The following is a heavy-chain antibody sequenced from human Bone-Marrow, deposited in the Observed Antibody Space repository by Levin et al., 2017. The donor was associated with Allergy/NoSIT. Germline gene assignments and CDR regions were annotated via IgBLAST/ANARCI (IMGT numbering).Heavy chain of an antibody. CDR1: GGTFSSFA. D-gene: IGHD2-15*01. CDR2: IIPIFGGA. V-gene: IGHV1-69*13. J-gene: IGHJ4*02. Sequence: SVKVSCKTSGGTFSSFAISWVRQAPGQGLECMGGIIPIFGGAKYAQKFQGRVTITADESTSTAYMELHSLRSEDTAVYYCVRDPRGYCSGGTCGDWGQGTLVTVSS. CDR3: VRDPRGYCSGGTCGD.